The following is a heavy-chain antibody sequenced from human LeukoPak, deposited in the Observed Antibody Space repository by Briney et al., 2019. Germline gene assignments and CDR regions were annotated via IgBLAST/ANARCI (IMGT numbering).Heavy chain of an antibody. CDR2: IYYSGST. CDR3: ARHQFFDWLSPFDY. Sequence: SETLSLTCTVSGGFLSSSSSYWGWIRQPPGKGLEWIGGIYYSGSTYYNPSLKSRVTISVDTSKNQFSLKLSSVTAADTAVYYYARHQFFDWLSPFDYWGQGTLVTVSS. V-gene: IGHV4-39*01. J-gene: IGHJ4*02. D-gene: IGHD3/OR15-3a*01. CDR1: GGFLSSSSSY.